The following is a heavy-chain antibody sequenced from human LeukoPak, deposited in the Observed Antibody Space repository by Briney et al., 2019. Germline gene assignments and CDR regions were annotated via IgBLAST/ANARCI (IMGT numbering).Heavy chain of an antibody. CDR2: ASYSGGT. J-gene: IGHJ5*02. CDR1: GGSVTGGGYY. Sequence: SETLSLTCSVSGGSVTGGGYYWSWIRQHPGKGLEWIGFASYSGGTYYNPSLKSRVTISVDTSKNQFSLKLSSVTAADTAVYYCARGGPPWFDPWGQGTLVTVSS. V-gene: IGHV4-31*03. CDR3: ARGGPPWFDP.